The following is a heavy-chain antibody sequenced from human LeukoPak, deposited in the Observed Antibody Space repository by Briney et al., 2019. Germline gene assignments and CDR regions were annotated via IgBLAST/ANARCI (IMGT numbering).Heavy chain of an antibody. D-gene: IGHD5-18*01. CDR1: GGSISSYY. CDR3: ARDQVTGHFDY. V-gene: IGHV4-4*07. Sequence: SETLSLTCTVSGGSISSYYWSWVRQPAGKGLEWVGRIYTSGSTNYNPSLKSRVTMSVDTSKNQFSLKLSSATAADTAVYYCARDQVTGHFDYWGQGTLVTVSS. J-gene: IGHJ4*02. CDR2: IYTSGST.